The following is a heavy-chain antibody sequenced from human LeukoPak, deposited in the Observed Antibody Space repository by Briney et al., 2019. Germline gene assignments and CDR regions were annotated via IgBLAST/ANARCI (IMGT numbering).Heavy chain of an antibody. J-gene: IGHJ3*02. CDR2: IVVGSGNT. CDR3: AAPSGSYAGGAFDI. D-gene: IGHD1-26*01. CDR1: GFTFTSSA. Sequence: SVKLSCKASGFTFTSSAMQCVRQARGQRLEWIGWIVVGSGNTNYAQKFQERVTITRDMSTSTAYIELSSLRSEDTAVYYCAAPSGSYAGGAFDIWGQGTMVTVSS. V-gene: IGHV1-58*02.